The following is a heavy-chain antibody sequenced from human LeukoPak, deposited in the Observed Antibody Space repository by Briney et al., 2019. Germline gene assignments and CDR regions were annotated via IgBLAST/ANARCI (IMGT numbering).Heavy chain of an antibody. D-gene: IGHD6-13*01. J-gene: IGHJ4*02. CDR2: IYHSGST. CDR3: ASRYSSSWYYFDY. Sequence: PSETLSLTCAVSGGSISSSNWWSWVRQPPGKGLEWIGEIYHSGSTNYNPSLKSRVTISVDKSKNQFSLKLSSVTAADTAAYYCASRYSSSWYYFDYWGQGTLVTVSS. V-gene: IGHV4-4*02. CDR1: GGSISSSNW.